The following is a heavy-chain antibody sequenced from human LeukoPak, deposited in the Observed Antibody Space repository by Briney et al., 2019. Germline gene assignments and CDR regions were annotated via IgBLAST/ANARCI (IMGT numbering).Heavy chain of an antibody. Sequence: SETLSLTCAVYGGSFSGYYWSWIRQPPGKGLEWIGEINHSGSTNYNPSLKSRVTISVDTSKNQFSLKLSSVTAADTAVYYCARGQWLRSSFDYWGQGTLVTVSS. V-gene: IGHV4-34*01. D-gene: IGHD5-12*01. J-gene: IGHJ4*02. CDR3: ARGQWLRSSFDY. CDR1: GGSFSGYY. CDR2: INHSGST.